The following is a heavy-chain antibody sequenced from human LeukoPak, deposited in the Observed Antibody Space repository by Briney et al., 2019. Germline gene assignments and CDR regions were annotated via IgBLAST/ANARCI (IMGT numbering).Heavy chain of an antibody. Sequence: PGGSLRLSCSASGFSFGTYAMHWVRQAPGKGLEYVSGISTTGGSTYYADSVKGRFTISRDNSKNTLSLQMSSLRPEDTAVYHCVKGGGDGYTRRYLDYWGQGTLATVSS. V-gene: IGHV3-64D*09. D-gene: IGHD5-24*01. CDR1: GFSFGTYA. CDR3: VKGGGDGYTRRYLDY. J-gene: IGHJ4*02. CDR2: ISTTGGST.